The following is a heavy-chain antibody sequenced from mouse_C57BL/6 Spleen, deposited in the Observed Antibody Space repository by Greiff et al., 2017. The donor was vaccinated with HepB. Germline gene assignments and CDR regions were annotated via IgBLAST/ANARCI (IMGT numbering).Heavy chain of an antibody. CDR2: ISSGSSTI. Sequence: EVKLVESGGGLVKPGGSLKLSCAASGFTFSDYGMHWVRQAPEKGLEWVAYISSGSSTIYYADTVKGRFTISRDNAKNTLFLQMTSLRSEDTAMYYCAREDGGYAMDYWGQGTSVTVSS. CDR3: AREDGGYAMDY. J-gene: IGHJ4*01. CDR1: GFTFSDYG. V-gene: IGHV5-17*01.